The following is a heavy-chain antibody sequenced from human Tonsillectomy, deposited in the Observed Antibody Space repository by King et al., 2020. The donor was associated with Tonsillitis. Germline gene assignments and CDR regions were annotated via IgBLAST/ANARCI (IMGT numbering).Heavy chain of an antibody. V-gene: IGHV3-33*05. J-gene: IGHJ5*02. CDR3: ARDRGVAVFAAIPWFDP. D-gene: IGHD2-2*02. CDR2: VSYDGSNI. CDR1: GFTFSDYG. Sequence: VQLVESGGGVVQPGRSLRLSCAASGFTFSDYGFHWVRLAPGRGLEWVAVVSYDGSNIKYVDSVKGRFTIPRDNYKKTVYLQMSSLSAEDTAVYYCARDRGVAVFAAIPWFDPWGQGALVTVSS.